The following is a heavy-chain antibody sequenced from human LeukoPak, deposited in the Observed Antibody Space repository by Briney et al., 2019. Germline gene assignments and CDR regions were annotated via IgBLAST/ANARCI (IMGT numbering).Heavy chain of an antibody. CDR3: ASIVVVVAAKGLNDY. Sequence: SETLSLTCTVSGGSIRSYYWSWIRQPPGKGLEWIGYIYNSGSTNYNPSLKSRLTISVDTSKNQFSLKLSSVTAADTAVYYCASIVVVVAAKGLNDYWGQGTLVTVSS. V-gene: IGHV4-59*01. J-gene: IGHJ4*02. CDR1: GGSIRSYY. D-gene: IGHD2-15*01. CDR2: IYNSGST.